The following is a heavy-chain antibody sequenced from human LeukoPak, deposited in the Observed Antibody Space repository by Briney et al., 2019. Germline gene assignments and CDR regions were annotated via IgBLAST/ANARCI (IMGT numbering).Heavy chain of an antibody. CDR3: ARHGKTYYSGSGSYYNVGHGYYYMDV. CDR2: IYYTGST. J-gene: IGHJ6*03. V-gene: IGHV4-39*01. Sequence: SETLSLTCTVSGGSISSNSYYWGWIRQPPGKGLEWIGSIYYTGSTYYNPSLKSRVTISVDTSKNQFSLKLSSVTAADTAVYYCARHGKTYYSGSGSYYNVGHGYYYMDVWGKGTTVTISS. D-gene: IGHD3-10*01. CDR1: GGSISSNSYY.